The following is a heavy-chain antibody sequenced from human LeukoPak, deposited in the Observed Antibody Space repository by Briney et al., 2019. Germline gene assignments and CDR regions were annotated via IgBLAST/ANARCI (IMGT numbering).Heavy chain of an antibody. D-gene: IGHD3-10*01. CDR2: IYHSGST. J-gene: IGHJ6*04. CDR1: GYSISSGYY. Sequence: PSETLSLTCAVSGYSISSGYYWGWIRQPPGKGLEWIGSIYHSGSTYYNPSLKSRVTISVDTSKNQFSLKLSSVTAADTAVYYCARDELDCYGSGGGMDVWGKGTTVTVSS. CDR3: ARDELDCYGSGGGMDV. V-gene: IGHV4-38-2*02.